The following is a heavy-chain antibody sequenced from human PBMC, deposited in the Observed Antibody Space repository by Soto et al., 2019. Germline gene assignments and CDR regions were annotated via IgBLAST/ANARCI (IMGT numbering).Heavy chain of an antibody. CDR3: TKDRGWTYYFDY. Sequence: GGSLRLSCATSGFPFRNYAMSWVRQTPGKGLEWVSAIDGSGDSTYYADSVKGRFTISRDNSGNTLYLQMDSLRAEDTAVYFCTKDRGWTYYFDYWGQGALVTVSS. D-gene: IGHD6-19*01. J-gene: IGHJ4*02. CDR2: IDGSGDST. CDR1: GFPFRNYA. V-gene: IGHV3-23*01.